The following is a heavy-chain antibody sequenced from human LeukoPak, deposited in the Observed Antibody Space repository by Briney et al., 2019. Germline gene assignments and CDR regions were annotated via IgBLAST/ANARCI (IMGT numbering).Heavy chain of an antibody. D-gene: IGHD3-10*01. CDR2: IWYDGSNK. CDR3: AKDKSGPSAY. Sequence: GRSLRLSCAASGFTFSSYGMHWVRQAPGKGLEWVAVIWYDGSNKYYADSVKGRFTISRDNSKNTLYLQMNSLRAEDTAVYYCAKDKSGPSAYWGQGTLVTVSS. J-gene: IGHJ4*02. CDR1: GFTFSSYG. V-gene: IGHV3-33*06.